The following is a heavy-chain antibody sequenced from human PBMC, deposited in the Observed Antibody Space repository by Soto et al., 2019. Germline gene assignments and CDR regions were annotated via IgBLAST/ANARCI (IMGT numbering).Heavy chain of an antibody. V-gene: IGHV5-51*01. CDR1: GYSFTSYL. Sequence: GESLKISFKGSGYSFTSYLIGWVRQMPGKGLAWMGIIYPGDSDTRYRQSFQGQVTISAAKSISTGWLQGSTVKASATAMYYCARDRIGYFDYSGQGTLVTLSS. J-gene: IGHJ4*02. CDR3: ARDRIGYFDY. CDR2: IYPGDSDT.